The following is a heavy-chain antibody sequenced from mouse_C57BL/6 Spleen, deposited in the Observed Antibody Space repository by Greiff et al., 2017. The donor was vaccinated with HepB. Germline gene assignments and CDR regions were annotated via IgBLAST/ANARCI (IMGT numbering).Heavy chain of an antibody. J-gene: IGHJ4*01. D-gene: IGHD2-3*01. CDR2: IRSKSNNYAT. CDR3: VRQGEDIYDGFYYAMDY. CDR1: GFSFNTYA. Sequence: EAGGGLVQPKGSLKLSCAASGFSFNTYAMNWVRQAPGKGLEWVARIRSKSNNYATYYADSVKDRFTISRDDSESMLYLQMNNLKTEDTAMYYCVRQGEDIYDGFYYAMDYWGQGTSVTVSS. V-gene: IGHV10-1*01.